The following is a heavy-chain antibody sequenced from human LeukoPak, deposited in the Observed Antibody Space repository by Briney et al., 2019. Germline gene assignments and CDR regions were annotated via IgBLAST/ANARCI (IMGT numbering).Heavy chain of an antibody. CDR2: INHSGST. D-gene: IGHD3-22*01. CDR1: GGSFSGYY. Sequence: PSETLSPTCAVYGGSFSGYYWSWIRQPPGKGLEWIGEINHSGSTNYNPSLKSRVTISVDTSKNQFSLKLSSVTAADTAVYYCARGPPYYYDSSGYYGYWGQGTLVTVSS. V-gene: IGHV4-34*01. J-gene: IGHJ4*02. CDR3: ARGPPYYYDSSGYYGY.